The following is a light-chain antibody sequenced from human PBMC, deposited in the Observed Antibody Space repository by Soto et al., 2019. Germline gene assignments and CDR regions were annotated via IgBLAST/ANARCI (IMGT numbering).Light chain of an antibody. CDR3: QAYYTWPRK. J-gene: IGKJ1*01. CDR2: GSS. V-gene: IGKV3-15*01. CDR1: QSVSNN. Sequence: EIVMTQSPATLSVSPGERATLSCRASQSVSNNFAWYQQKPGQAPRLLIYGSSTRATGIPARSSVSGSGTEFNSTVSSPQSEAVAVYYCQAYYTWPRKFGQGTQVDIK.